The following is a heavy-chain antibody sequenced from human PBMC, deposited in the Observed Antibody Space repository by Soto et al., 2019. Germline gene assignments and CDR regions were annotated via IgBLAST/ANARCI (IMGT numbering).Heavy chain of an antibody. D-gene: IGHD3-9*01. J-gene: IGHJ6*02. CDR1: GYTFTGYY. Sequence: GASVKVSCKASGYTFTGYYMHWVRQAPGQGLEWMGWINPNSGGTNYAQKFQGRVTMTRDTSISTAYMELSRLRSDDTAVYYCARGAYYDILTGYFAPHYYYYCGMDVWGQGTTVTVS. CDR2: INPNSGGT. CDR3: ARGAYYDILTGYFAPHYYYYCGMDV. V-gene: IGHV1-2*02.